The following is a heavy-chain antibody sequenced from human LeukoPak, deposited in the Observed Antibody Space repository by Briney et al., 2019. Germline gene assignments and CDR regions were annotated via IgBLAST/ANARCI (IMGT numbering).Heavy chain of an antibody. J-gene: IGHJ4*02. V-gene: IGHV1-18*01. D-gene: IGHD3-22*01. CDR2: ISAYNGNT. CDR1: GYPFTNYG. Sequence: ASVKVSCKASGYPFTNYGISWVRQATGQGLEWMGWISAYNGNTNYAQKLQGRVTMTTDTSTSTAYMELRSLRSDDTAVYYCAIHRESYYYDSSGYPGHWGQGTLVTVSS. CDR3: AIHRESYYYDSSGYPGH.